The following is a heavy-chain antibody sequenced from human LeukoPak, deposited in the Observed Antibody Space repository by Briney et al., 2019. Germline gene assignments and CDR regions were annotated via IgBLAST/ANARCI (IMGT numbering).Heavy chain of an antibody. V-gene: IGHV3-11*05. J-gene: IGHJ4*02. CDR3: ARERQWRGGSSCDY. CDR1: GSTFSDYY. CDR2: ISSSSSYT. D-gene: IGHD6-19*01. Sequence: PGGSLRLSCAASGSTFSDYYMSWIRQAPGKGLEWVSYISSSSSYTNYADSVKGRFTISRDNAKNSLYLQMNSLRAEDTAVYYCARERQWRGGSSCDYWGQGTLVTVSS.